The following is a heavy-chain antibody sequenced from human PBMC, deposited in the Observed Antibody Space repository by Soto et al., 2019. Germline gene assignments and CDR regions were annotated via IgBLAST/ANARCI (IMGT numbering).Heavy chain of an antibody. CDR3: ARELRRGSVWYWTEC. CDR2: TYYRSKWFN. V-gene: IGHV6-1*01. Sequence: QVQLQQSGPGLVEPSQTLALTCAISGDSVSSNSAAWNWIRQSPSRGLEWLGRTYYRSKWFNDYAVSVKRRITLSPDTSKTPFSLLLNSVTPEYTAVYYCARELRRGSVWYWTECWGQGTLVTVSS. D-gene: IGHD6-19*01. J-gene: IGHJ4*02. CDR1: GDSVSSNSAA.